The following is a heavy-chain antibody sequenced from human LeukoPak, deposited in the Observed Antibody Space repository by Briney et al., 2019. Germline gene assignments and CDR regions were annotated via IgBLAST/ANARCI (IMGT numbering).Heavy chain of an antibody. J-gene: IGHJ4*02. CDR1: GGSISSCY. V-gene: IGHV4-59*08. CDR2: IYDRGST. D-gene: IGHD6-19*01. Sequence: PSETLPLTCTVSGGSISSCYWNWIRQPPGKGLEWIGYIYDRGSTNYNPSFKSRVIISVDRSKNQFSLKLRSVTAADTAVYYCARLAYSSGWPIDHWGQGILVTVSS. CDR3: ARLAYSSGWPIDH.